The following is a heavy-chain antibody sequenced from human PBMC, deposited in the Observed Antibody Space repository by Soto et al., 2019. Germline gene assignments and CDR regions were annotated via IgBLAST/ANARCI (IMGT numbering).Heavy chain of an antibody. D-gene: IGHD3-9*01. J-gene: IGHJ4*02. CDR2: ISGSGGST. Sequence: GGSLRLSCAASGFTFSSYAMSWVRQAPGKGLEWVSAISGSGGSTYYADSVKGRFTISRDNSKNTLYLQMNSLRAEDTAVYYCAKDSRDFDWLLDQFDYWGQGXLVTVPS. CDR3: AKDSRDFDWLLDQFDY. CDR1: GFTFSSYA. V-gene: IGHV3-23*01.